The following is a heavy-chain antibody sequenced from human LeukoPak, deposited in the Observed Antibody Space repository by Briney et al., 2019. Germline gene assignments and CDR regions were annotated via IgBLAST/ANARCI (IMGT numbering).Heavy chain of an antibody. J-gene: IGHJ5*02. V-gene: IGHV1-2*02. CDR3: ARQMTSSFIWLDP. CDR2: INPNSGGT. D-gene: IGHD3-10*01. CDR1: GYTFTCHY. Sequence: GASVKVSCKASGYTFTCHYIHWVRQAPGQGLDWMGWINPNSGGTSYAQKFQGRVTMTRDTSNNTAYMELNRLKSDGAAVFYCARQMTSSFIWLDPWGQGTLVTVSS.